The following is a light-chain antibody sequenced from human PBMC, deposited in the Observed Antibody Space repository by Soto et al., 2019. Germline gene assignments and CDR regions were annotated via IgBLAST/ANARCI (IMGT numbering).Light chain of an antibody. CDR3: QQYNNWLP. J-gene: IGKJ4*01. Sequence: EIVMTQSPATLSVSPGERATLSCRASQSVSSNVAWYQQKPGQAPRLLIYGASTRATGIPARFSGSGSGTEFTLTISSLQSEDFAVYYCQQYNNWLPFGGGTKVEIK. CDR2: GAS. CDR1: QSVSSN. V-gene: IGKV3-15*01.